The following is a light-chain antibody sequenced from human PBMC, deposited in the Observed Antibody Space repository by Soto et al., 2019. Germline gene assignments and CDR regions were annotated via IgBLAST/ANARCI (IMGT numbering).Light chain of an antibody. CDR1: QSVGSN. Sequence: EIVMTQSPGTLSVSPGERATPSCRASQSVGSNVAWYQQKPGQAPRLLIYGTSTRDTGIPARFSGSGSGTEFALTISSLQSEDFAVYYCQQFNVWHRTFGQGTMVDIK. CDR2: GTS. CDR3: QQFNVWHRT. J-gene: IGKJ1*01. V-gene: IGKV3-15*01.